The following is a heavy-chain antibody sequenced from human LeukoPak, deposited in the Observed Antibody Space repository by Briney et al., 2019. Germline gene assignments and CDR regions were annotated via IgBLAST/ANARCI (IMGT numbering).Heavy chain of an antibody. Sequence: PSETLSLTCAVYGGSFSGYYWSWIRQPPGKGLEWIGEINHSGSTNYNPSLKSRVTISVDTSKNQFSLKLSSVTAADTAVYYCARVPWMQLTHYYYYMDVWGKGTTVTVSS. CDR2: INHSGST. V-gene: IGHV4-34*01. D-gene: IGHD5-18*01. J-gene: IGHJ6*03. CDR1: GGSFSGYY. CDR3: ARVPWMQLTHYYYYMDV.